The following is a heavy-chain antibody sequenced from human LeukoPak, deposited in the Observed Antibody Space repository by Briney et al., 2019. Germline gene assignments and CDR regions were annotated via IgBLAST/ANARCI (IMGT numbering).Heavy chain of an antibody. J-gene: IGHJ4*02. D-gene: IGHD6-13*01. CDR1: GFTFSSYG. V-gene: IGHV3-30*18. CDR3: AKDGMIAAADINYFDY. Sequence: PGGSLRLSCAASGFTFSSYGMHWVRQAPGKGLEWVAVISYDGSNKYYADSVKGRFTISRDNSKNTLYLQMNSLRAEDTAVYYCAKDGMIAAADINYFDYWGQGTLVTVSP. CDR2: ISYDGSNK.